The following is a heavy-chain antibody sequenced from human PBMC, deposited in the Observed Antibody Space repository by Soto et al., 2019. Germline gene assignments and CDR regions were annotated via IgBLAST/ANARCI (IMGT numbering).Heavy chain of an antibody. V-gene: IGHV3-33*01. CDR1: GFTFSSHG. CDR3: ARWGPDKVLDY. D-gene: IGHD3-16*01. J-gene: IGHJ4*02. CDR2: IWYDGSNK. Sequence: QVQLVESGGGVVQPGRSLRVSCAASGFTFSSHGMHWVRQAPGKGLEWVAVIWYDGSNKYYGESVKGRFIISRDNSKKTVDLQMNSLRAEDTDIYYCARWGPDKVLDYWGQGTLVTVSS.